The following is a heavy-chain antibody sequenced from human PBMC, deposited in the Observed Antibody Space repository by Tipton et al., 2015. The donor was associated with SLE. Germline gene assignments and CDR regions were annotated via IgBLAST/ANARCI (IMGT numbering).Heavy chain of an antibody. D-gene: IGHD1-26*01. V-gene: IGHV3-23*03. CDR2: TYSGGSR. Sequence: SLRLSCVASGFTFRNYAMTWVRQAPGKGLEWVSVTYSGGSRYYTDSVKGRFTISTDNSKNTLYLQMNTVRPEDTAVYYCARSLGGSYVYGLDVWGQGTTVTVS. CDR1: GFTFRNYA. J-gene: IGHJ6*02. CDR3: ARSLGGSYVYGLDV.